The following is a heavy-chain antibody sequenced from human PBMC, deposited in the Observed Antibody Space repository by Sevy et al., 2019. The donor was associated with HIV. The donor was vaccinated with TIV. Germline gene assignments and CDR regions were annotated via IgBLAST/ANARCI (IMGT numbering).Heavy chain of an antibody. CDR3: AREAGGYDYDYGMDV. V-gene: IGHV4-39*02. J-gene: IGHJ6*02. D-gene: IGHD5-12*01. CDR2: IYYNGHT. Sequence: SETLSLTCSVSGGSIVSSGHYWGWIRQTPGKGLEWIGSIYYNGHTYYNPSLKSRLTISIDTSKNQFSLNLNSVTAADTGIYFCAREAGGYDYDYGMDVWGQGTTVTVSS. CDR1: GGSIVSSGHY.